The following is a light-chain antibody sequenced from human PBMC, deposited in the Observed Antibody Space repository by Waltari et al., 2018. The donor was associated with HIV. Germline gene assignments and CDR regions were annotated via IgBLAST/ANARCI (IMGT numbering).Light chain of an antibody. CDR2: DVT. CDR3: SSYADSETPVV. CDR1: SSDVGAYHY. J-gene: IGLJ2*01. Sequence: QSALAQPPSASGSAGQSVTLSCTGTSSDVGAYHYVSWYQPHPGKSPKLIIYDVTKRPSGVPDRFSGSKSGNTASLTVSGLQGEDEADYYCSSYADSETPVVFGGGTKLTVL. V-gene: IGLV2-8*01.